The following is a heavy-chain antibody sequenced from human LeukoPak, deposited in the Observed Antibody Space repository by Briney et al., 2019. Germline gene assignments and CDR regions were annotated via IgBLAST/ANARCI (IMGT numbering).Heavy chain of an antibody. CDR2: IYHSGST. V-gene: IGHV4-38-2*02. CDR3: ARLPRAAAPQYFQH. D-gene: IGHD6-13*01. Sequence: SETLSLTCTVSGYSISSGYYWGWIRQPPGKGLEWIGSIYHSGSTNYKSSLKSRVTISVDTSKNQFSLKLSSVTAADTAVYYCARLPRAAAPQYFQHWGQGTLVTVS. J-gene: IGHJ1*01. CDR1: GYSISSGYY.